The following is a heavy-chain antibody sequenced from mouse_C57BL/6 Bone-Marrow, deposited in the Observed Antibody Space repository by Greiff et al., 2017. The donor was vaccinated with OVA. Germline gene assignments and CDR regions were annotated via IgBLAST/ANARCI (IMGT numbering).Heavy chain of an antibody. V-gene: IGHV1-69*01. CDR1: GYTSTSYW. D-gene: IGHD1-1*01. CDR3: ARGVVAKDY. CDR2: IDPSDSYT. J-gene: IGHJ2*01. Sequence: VQLQQPGAELVMPGASVKLSCKASGYTSTSYWMHWVKQRPGQGLEWIGEIDPSDSYTNYNQKFKGKSTLTVDKSSSTAYMQLSSLTSEDSAVYYCARGVVAKDYWGQGTTLTVSS.